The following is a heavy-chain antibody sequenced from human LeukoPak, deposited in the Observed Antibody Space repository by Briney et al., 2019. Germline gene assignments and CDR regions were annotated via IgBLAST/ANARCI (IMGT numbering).Heavy chain of an antibody. D-gene: IGHD2-2*01. CDR3: AKSSSATSWYYGMDV. V-gene: IGHV3-23*01. CDR2: ISGSAGST. J-gene: IGHJ6*02. Sequence: GGSLRLSCAASGFTFSSYGMSWVRQAPGQGLEWVSSISGSAGSTYYGDSAKGRFTISRDNSKNTLYLQMNSLRAEDTAVYYCAKSSSATSWYYGMDVWGQGTTVTVFS. CDR1: GFTFSSYG.